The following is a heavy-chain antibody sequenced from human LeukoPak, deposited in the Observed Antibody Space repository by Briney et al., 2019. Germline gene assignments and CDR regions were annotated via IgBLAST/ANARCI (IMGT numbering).Heavy chain of an antibody. CDR3: ARGSGYSGYDYFDY. CDR2: IYHSGST. J-gene: IGHJ4*02. V-gene: IGHV4-30-2*01. D-gene: IGHD5-12*01. Sequence: SETLSLTCAVSGGSVSSGGYSWSRIRQPPGKGLEWIGYIYHSGSTYYNPSLKSRATISVDRSKNQFSLKLSSVTAADTAVHYCARGSGYSGYDYFDYWGQGTLVTVSS. CDR1: GGSVSSGGYS.